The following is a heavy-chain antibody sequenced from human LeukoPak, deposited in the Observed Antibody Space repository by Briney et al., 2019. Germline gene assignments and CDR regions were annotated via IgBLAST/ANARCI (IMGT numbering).Heavy chain of an antibody. Sequence: SETLSLTCTVSGGSFSSSSYYWGWIRQPPGKGLEWIGSIYYSGSTYYNPSLKSRVTISVDTSKNQFSLKLSSVTAADTAVYYCARHVGFTWDSSELDQNNWFDPWGQGTLVTVSS. D-gene: IGHD3-22*01. V-gene: IGHV4-39*01. CDR1: GGSFSSSSYY. J-gene: IGHJ5*02. CDR2: IYYSGST. CDR3: ARHVGFTWDSSELDQNNWFDP.